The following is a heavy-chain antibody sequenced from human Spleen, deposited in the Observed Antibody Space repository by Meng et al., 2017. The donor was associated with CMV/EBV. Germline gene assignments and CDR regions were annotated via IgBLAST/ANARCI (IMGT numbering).Heavy chain of an antibody. CDR3: AKDPSYSSSWYLYYYYGMDV. CDR2: IRYAGSNK. V-gene: IGHV3-30*02. CDR1: GFTFSIYG. D-gene: IGHD6-13*01. Sequence: GGSLRLSCAASGFTFSIYGMHWVRQAPGKGLEWVAFIRYAGSNKYYADSVKGRFTISRDNSKNTLYLQMNSLRAEDTAVYYCAKDPSYSSSWYLYYYYGMDVWGQGTTVTVSS. J-gene: IGHJ6*02.